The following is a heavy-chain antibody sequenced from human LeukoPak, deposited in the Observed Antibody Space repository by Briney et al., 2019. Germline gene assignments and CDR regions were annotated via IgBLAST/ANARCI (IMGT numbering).Heavy chain of an antibody. J-gene: IGHJ4*02. CDR3: ARAVGATHFDY. V-gene: IGHV3-7*04. Sequence: PGGSLRLSCAASGFTFSNYWMNWVRQAPGKGLEWVANIKQDGSEKYYVDSVKGRFTISRDNAKNSLCLQMNSLRAEDTAVYYCARAVGATHFDYWGQGTLVTVSS. CDR2: IKQDGSEK. CDR1: GFTFSNYW. D-gene: IGHD1-26*01.